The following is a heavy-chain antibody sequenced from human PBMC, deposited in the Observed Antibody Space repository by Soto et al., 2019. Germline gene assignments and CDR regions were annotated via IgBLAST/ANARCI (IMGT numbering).Heavy chain of an antibody. CDR1: GGSISSYY. Sequence: TSQTMSLTCTVSGGSISSYYCSWIRQAAGKGLEWIGRIHTSGSPNYNPSLKSRVTMSADTYKNQFSLKLTSVTAADTAVYYCATCGTYFDYWGQGTLVTVSS. D-gene: IGHD6-25*01. J-gene: IGHJ4*02. CDR3: ATCGTYFDY. CDR2: IHTSGSP. V-gene: IGHV4-4*07.